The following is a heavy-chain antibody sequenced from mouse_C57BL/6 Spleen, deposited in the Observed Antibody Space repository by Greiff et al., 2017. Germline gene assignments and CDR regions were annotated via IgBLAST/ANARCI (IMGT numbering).Heavy chain of an antibody. CDR3: ARGEIYYGNHYFDY. CDR1: GFTFSSYA. D-gene: IGHD2-1*01. V-gene: IGHV5-4*03. J-gene: IGHJ2*01. Sequence: EVKLMESGGGLVKPGGSLKLSCAASGFTFSSYAMSWVRQTPEKRLEWVATISDGGSYTYYPDNVKGRFTISRDNAKNNLYLQMSHLKSEDTAMYYCARGEIYYGNHYFDYWGQGTTLTVSS. CDR2: ISDGGSYT.